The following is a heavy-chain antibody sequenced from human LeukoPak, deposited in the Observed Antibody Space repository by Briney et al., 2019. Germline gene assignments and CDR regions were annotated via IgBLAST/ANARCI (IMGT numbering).Heavy chain of an antibody. CDR2: INSDGSSR. CDR3: ATSRTFDY. J-gene: IGHJ4*02. Sequence: GGSLRLSCAASGFTFSSYWMHWVRQAPGKGLVWVSLINSDGSSRNYADSVKGRFTISRDNAKNTLYLQMNSLRAEDTAVYHCATSRTFDYWGQGTLVTVSS. CDR1: GFTFSSYW. V-gene: IGHV3-74*01.